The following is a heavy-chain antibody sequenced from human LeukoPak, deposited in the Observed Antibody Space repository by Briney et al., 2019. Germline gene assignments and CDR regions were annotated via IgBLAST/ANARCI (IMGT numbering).Heavy chain of an antibody. Sequence: GGSLRLSCAVSGITLSNYGMSWLRQAPGKGLEWVAGISDSGGSTNYADPVKGRFTISRDNPKNTLYLQMNSLRAGDTAVYFSARWGVVLRVILVGFHKEALYFDSWGQGALVTVSS. CDR1: GITLSNYG. J-gene: IGHJ4*02. D-gene: IGHD3-16*01. CDR2: ISDSGGST. V-gene: IGHV3-23*01. CDR3: ARWGVVLRVILVGFHKEALYFDS.